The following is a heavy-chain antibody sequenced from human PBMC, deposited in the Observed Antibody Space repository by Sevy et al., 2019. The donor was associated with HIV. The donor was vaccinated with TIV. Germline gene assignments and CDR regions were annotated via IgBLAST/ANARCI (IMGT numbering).Heavy chain of an antibody. J-gene: IGHJ4*02. V-gene: IGHV3-30*18. CDR1: GFSFTAYA. CDR3: AKAGDLGLFDF. Sequence: GGSLRLSCAASGFSFTAYAIHWVRQAPGKGLEWLAVITNDRTNKFYADSVKGRFTVSRDNSRNTLSLQMDSLSTEDTAIYYCAKAGDLGLFDFWGLGTRVTVSS. D-gene: IGHD3-16*01. CDR2: ITNDRTNK.